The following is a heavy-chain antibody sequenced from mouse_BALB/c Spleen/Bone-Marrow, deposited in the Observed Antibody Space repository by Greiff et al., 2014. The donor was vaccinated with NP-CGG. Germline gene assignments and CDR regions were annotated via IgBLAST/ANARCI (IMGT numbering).Heavy chain of an antibody. Sequence: VQLQQSGAELVKPGASVKLSCTASGFNIKDTYMHWVKQRPEQGLEWIGRIDPANGNTKYDPKFQGKATITADTSSNTAYLQLSSLTSEDTAVYCCASYYYGHYFDYWGQGTTLTVSS. V-gene: IGHV14-3*02. CDR2: IDPANGNT. D-gene: IGHD1-1*01. CDR1: GFNIKDTY. J-gene: IGHJ2*01. CDR3: ASYYYGHYFDY.